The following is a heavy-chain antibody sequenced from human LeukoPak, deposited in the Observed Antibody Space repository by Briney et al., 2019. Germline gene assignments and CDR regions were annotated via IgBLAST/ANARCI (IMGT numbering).Heavy chain of an antibody. CDR1: GYTFTSYY. V-gene: IGHV1-46*01. CDR3: ARRSRATYYYDSSGYYYEGFDDAFDI. CDR2: INPSGGST. J-gene: IGHJ3*02. Sequence: ASVKVSCKASGYTFTSYYMHWVRQAPGQGLEWMGIINPSGGSTNYAQKLQGRVTMTTDTSTSTAYMELRSLRSDDTAVYYCARRSRATYYYDSSGYYYEGFDDAFDIWGQGTMVTVSS. D-gene: IGHD3-22*01.